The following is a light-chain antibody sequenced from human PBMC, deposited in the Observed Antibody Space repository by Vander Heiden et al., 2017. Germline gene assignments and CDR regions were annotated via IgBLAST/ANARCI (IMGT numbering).Light chain of an antibody. V-gene: IGKV1-13*02. Sequence: AIQLTQSPSSLSASVGDRVTITCRASQDISSALAWYQQKPGKAPELLIYDASSLEKGVPSRFSGSGSGTDFTLTISSLQPEDFATYYCQQFNSYPLTFGEGTKVEIK. CDR2: DAS. CDR1: QDISSA. J-gene: IGKJ4*01. CDR3: QQFNSYPLT.